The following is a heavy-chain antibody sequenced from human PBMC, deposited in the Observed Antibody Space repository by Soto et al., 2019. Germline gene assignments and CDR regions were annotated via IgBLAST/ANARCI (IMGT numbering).Heavy chain of an antibody. V-gene: IGHV1-18*01. D-gene: IGHD2-15*01. J-gene: IGHJ5*02. CDR2: ISAYNGNT. Sequence: GASVKVSCKASGYTFTSYGISWVRQAPEQGLEWMGWISAYNGNTNYAQKLQGRVTMTTDTSTSTAYMELRSLRSDDTAVYYCASVSKIGYCSGGSCYNSIWFDPWGQGTLVTVSS. CDR1: GYTFTSYG. CDR3: ASVSKIGYCSGGSCYNSIWFDP.